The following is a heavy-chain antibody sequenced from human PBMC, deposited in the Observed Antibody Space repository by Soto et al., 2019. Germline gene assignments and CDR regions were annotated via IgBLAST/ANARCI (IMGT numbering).Heavy chain of an antibody. Sequence: GGSLRRSCAASGCTFSSYAMSWVRQAPGKGLEWVSAISGSGGSTYYADSVKGRFTISRDNSKNTLYLQMNRLRAQHTPVYYCARTQWHPTKDAFDIWGQGTMVTVSS. CDR3: ARTQWHPTKDAFDI. V-gene: IGHV3-23*01. CDR1: GCTFSSYA. D-gene: IGHD6-19*01. J-gene: IGHJ3*02. CDR2: ISGSGGST.